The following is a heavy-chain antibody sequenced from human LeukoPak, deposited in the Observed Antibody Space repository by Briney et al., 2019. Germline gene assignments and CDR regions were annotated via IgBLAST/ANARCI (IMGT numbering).Heavy chain of an antibody. V-gene: IGHV3-7*03. CDR3: AKGNGHYPYGMDV. Sequence: GGSLRLSCAASGFTFSSYWMSWVRQAPGKGLEWVANIKQDGSEKYYVDSVKGRFTISRDNAKNSLYLQMNSLRAEDTAVYYCAKGNGHYPYGMDVWGQGTTVTVSS. CDR2: IKQDGSEK. D-gene: IGHD1-26*01. CDR1: GFTFSSYW. J-gene: IGHJ6*02.